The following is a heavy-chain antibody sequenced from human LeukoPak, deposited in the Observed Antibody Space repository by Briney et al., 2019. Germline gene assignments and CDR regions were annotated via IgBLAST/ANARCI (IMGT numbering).Heavy chain of an antibody. CDR1: GYSISSAYY. CDR2: IYHSGST. J-gene: IGHJ6*02. V-gene: IGHV4-38-2*02. Sequence: SETLSLTCTVSGYSISSAYYWGWIRQPPGKGLEWIGSIYHSGSTYYNPSLKSRVTISVDTSKNQFSLKLSSVTAADTAVYYCARVIRQDYYYGMDVWGQGTTVTVSS. CDR3: ARVIRQDYYYGMDV.